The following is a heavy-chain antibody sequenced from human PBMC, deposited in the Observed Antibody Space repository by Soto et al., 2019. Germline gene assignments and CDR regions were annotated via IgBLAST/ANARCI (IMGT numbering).Heavy chain of an antibody. CDR2: IIPIFGTA. V-gene: IGHV1-69*06. Sequence: ASVKVSCKASGGTFSSYAISWVRQAPGQGLEWMGGIIPIFGTANYAQKFQGRVTITADKSTSTAYMELSSLRSEDTAVYYCAGYYYDSSGYYYDVDPWGQGTLVTVSS. D-gene: IGHD3-22*01. CDR3: AGYYYDSSGYYYDVDP. CDR1: GGTFSSYA. J-gene: IGHJ5*02.